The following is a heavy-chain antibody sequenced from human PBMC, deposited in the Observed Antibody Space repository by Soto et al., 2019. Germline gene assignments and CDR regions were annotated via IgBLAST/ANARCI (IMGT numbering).Heavy chain of an antibody. D-gene: IGHD7-27*01. J-gene: IGHJ5*02. Sequence: QVQLLQSGAELREPGSSVRVSCTPSGGTFVSSAFAWVRQAPGGKIEWMGGIIPILGSTKYAEKFLGRLTIRADDSSRTAYLELSSLTFDDTAVYFCAKKNPHGVSNKAWFDPWGQGTLVSVST. CDR1: GGTFVSSA. V-gene: IGHV1-69*01. CDR3: AKKNPHGVSNKAWFDP. CDR2: IIPILGST.